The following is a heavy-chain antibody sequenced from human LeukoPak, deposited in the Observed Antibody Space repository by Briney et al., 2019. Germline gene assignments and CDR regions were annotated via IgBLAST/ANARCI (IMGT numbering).Heavy chain of an antibody. D-gene: IGHD3-10*01. CDR1: GFTVSSNY. J-gene: IGHJ3*02. V-gene: IGHV3-53*05. CDR2: IYSGGST. Sequence: GGSLRLSCAASGFTVSSNYMSWVRQAPGKGLEWVSVIYSGGSTYYADSVKGRFTISRDNSKNTLHLQMNSLRAEDTAVYYCAKVVNYGSGTYGAFDIWGQGTMVTVSS. CDR3: AKVVNYGSGTYGAFDI.